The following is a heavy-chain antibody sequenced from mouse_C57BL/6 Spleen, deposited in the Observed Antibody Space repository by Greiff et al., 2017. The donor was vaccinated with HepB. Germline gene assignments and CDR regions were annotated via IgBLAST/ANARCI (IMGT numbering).Heavy chain of an antibody. Sequence: QVQLQQSGAELVRPGASVKLSCKASGYTFTDYYINWVKQRPGQGLEWIARIYPGSGNTYYNEKFKGKATLTAEKSSSTAYMQLSSLTSEDSAVYFCVRRDYDDFDYWGQGTTLTVSS. CDR3: VRRDYDDFDY. CDR2: IYPGSGNT. V-gene: IGHV1-76*01. CDR1: GYTFTDYY. J-gene: IGHJ2*01. D-gene: IGHD2-4*01.